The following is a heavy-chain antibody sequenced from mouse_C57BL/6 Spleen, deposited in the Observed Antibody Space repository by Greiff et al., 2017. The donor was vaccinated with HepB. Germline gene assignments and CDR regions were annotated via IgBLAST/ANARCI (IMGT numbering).Heavy chain of an antibody. CDR2: IYPGSGST. Sequence: QVQLQQPGAELVKPGASVKMSCKASGYTFTSYWITWVKQRPGQGLEWIGDIYPGSGSTNYNEKFKSKATLTVDTSSSTAYMQLSSLASEDSAVYYCAKGDDYDRWYFDVWGTGTTVTVSS. D-gene: IGHD2-4*01. CDR3: AKGDDYDRWYFDV. J-gene: IGHJ1*03. CDR1: GYTFTSYW. V-gene: IGHV1-55*01.